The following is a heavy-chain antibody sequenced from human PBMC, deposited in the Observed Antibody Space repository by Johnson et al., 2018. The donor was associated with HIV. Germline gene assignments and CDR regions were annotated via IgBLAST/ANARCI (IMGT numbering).Heavy chain of an antibody. CDR3: ARPRRLFEGHDAFDI. CDR2: IYSGGST. D-gene: IGHD2-21*01. V-gene: IGHV3-53*01. J-gene: IGHJ3*02. CDR1: GFTVSSNY. Sequence: VQLVESGGGLIQPEGSLRLSCAASGFTVSSNYMSWVRQAPGKGLEWVSVIYSGGSTYYADSVKGRFTISRDNAKNSLYLQMNSLRAEDTAVYYCARPRRLFEGHDAFDIWGQGTMVTVSS.